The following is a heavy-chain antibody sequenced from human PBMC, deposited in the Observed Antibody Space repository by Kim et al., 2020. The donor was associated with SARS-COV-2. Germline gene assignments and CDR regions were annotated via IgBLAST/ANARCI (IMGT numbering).Heavy chain of an antibody. J-gene: IGHJ5*02. CDR2: IYYSGST. V-gene: IGHV4-59*01. Sequence: SETLSLTCTVSGGSISSYYWSWIRQPSGKGLEWIGYIYYSGSTNYNPSLKSRVTISVDTSKNQFSLKLSSVTAADTAVYYCARAIGYYYDSSGTLQNINWFDPWGQGTLVTVSS. CDR1: GGSISSYY. D-gene: IGHD3-22*01. CDR3: ARAIGYYYDSSGTLQNINWFDP.